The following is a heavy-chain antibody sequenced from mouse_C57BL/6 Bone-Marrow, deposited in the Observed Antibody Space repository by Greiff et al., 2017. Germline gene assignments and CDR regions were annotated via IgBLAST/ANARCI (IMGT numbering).Heavy chain of an antibody. CDR1: GYTFTDYY. D-gene: IGHD1-1*01. V-gene: IGHV1-26*01. J-gene: IGHJ2*01. CDR3: ARDYYGSSWYFDY. CDR2: INPNNGGT. Sequence: VHLNQSGPELVKPGASVKISCKASGYTFTDYYMNWVKQSHGKSLEWIGDINPNNGGTSYNQKLKGKATLTVDKSSSTAYMELRSLTSEDSAVYYCARDYYGSSWYFDYWGQGTILTVSS.